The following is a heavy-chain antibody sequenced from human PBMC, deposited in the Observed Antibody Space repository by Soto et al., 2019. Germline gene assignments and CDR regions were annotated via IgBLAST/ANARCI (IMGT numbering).Heavy chain of an antibody. D-gene: IGHD5-18*01. CDR3: AREGYSYGYSFYYYYYGMDV. CDR2: INHSGST. J-gene: IGHJ6*02. Sequence: SETLSLTCAVYGGSFSGYYWSWIRQPPGKGLEWIGEINHSGSTNYNPSLKSRVTISVDTSKNQFSLKLSSVTAADTAVYYCAREGYSYGYSFYYYYYGMDVWGHGTTVTVS. CDR1: GGSFSGYY. V-gene: IGHV4-34*01.